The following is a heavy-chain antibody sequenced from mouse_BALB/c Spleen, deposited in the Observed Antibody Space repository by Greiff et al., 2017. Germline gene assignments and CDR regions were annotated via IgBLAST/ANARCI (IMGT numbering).Heavy chain of an antibody. CDR3: ARDGGRSYFDY. CDR2: IWGDGST. V-gene: IGHV2-6-7*01. J-gene: IGHJ2*01. Sequence: QVQLQQSGPGLVAPSQSLSITCTVSGFSLTGYGVNWVRQPPGKGLEWLGMIWGDGSTDYNSALQSRLSISKDNSKSQVFLKMNSLQTDDTARYYCARDGGRSYFDYWGQGTTLTVSS. CDR1: GFSLTGYG.